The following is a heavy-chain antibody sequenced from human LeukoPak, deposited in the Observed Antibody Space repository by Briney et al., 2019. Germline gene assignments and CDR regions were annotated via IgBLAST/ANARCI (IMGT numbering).Heavy chain of an antibody. Sequence: KASETLSHTCSVSGGSISGGSYYWGWIRQPPGKGLQYIGSFSYSGSTYYNPSLKSRVTIFVDTSKNQFSLKLSSVTAADTAVYYCASLSKFYYESRGFFDYWGQGILVTVSS. D-gene: IGHD3-22*01. V-gene: IGHV4-39*01. CDR3: ASLSKFYYESRGFFDY. CDR2: FSYSGST. J-gene: IGHJ4*02. CDR1: GGSISGGSYY.